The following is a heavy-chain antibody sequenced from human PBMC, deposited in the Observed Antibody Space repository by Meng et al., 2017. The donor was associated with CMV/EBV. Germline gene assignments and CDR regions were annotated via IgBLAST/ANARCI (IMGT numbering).Heavy chain of an antibody. D-gene: IGHD6-13*01. CDR2: IYWDDDK. Sequence: QTTLKESGPTLVKPTQTLTLTCTFSGFSLSTSGVGVGWIRQPPGKALEWLALIYWDDDKRYSPSLKSRLTITKDTSKNQVVLTMTNMDPVDTATYYCAHKGRRMAAAGINWFDPWGQGTLVTVSS. J-gene: IGHJ5*02. CDR3: AHKGRRMAAAGINWFDP. V-gene: IGHV2-5*02. CDR1: GFSLSTSGVG.